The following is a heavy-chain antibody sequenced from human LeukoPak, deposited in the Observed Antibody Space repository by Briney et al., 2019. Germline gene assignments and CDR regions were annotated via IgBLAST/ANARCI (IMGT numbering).Heavy chain of an antibody. V-gene: IGHV1-18*01. Sequence: ASVKVSCKASGYTFTSYGISWVRQAPGQGLEWMGWISAYNGNTNYAQKLQGRVTMTTDTSTSTAYMELRSLRSDDTAVYHCARVEEYCSGGSCQFDYWGQGTLVTVSS. J-gene: IGHJ4*02. D-gene: IGHD2-15*01. CDR1: GYTFTSYG. CDR2: ISAYNGNT. CDR3: ARVEEYCSGGSCQFDY.